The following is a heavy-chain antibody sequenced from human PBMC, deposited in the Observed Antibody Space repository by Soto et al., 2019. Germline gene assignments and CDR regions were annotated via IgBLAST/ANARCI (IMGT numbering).Heavy chain of an antibody. Sequence: GGSLRLSCAASGFTFSSYAMHWVRQAPGKGLEWVAVLSYDGSNKYYADSVKGRFTISRDNSKNTLYLQMNSLRAEDTAVYYCAKDQRYYDFWSGYSLPQYYYYGMDVWGQGTTVNASS. CDR1: GFTFSSYA. CDR3: AKDQRYYDFWSGYSLPQYYYYGMDV. CDR2: LSYDGSNK. V-gene: IGHV3-30-3*01. J-gene: IGHJ6*02. D-gene: IGHD3-3*01.